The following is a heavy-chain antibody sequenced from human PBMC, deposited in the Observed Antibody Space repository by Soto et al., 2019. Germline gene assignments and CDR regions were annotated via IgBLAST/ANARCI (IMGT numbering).Heavy chain of an antibody. CDR1: GFTFSSYS. D-gene: IGHD6-19*01. V-gene: IGHV3-23*01. CDR3: GAGPTMGYFDY. CDR2: ISGSGGST. Sequence: GGSLSLSCAASGFTFSSYSMSWVRQAPGKGLEWGSAISGSGGSTYYADSVKGRFTISRDNSKNTLYLQMNSLRAEDTAVYYCGAGPTMGYFDYWGHGTLVTVSS. J-gene: IGHJ4*01.